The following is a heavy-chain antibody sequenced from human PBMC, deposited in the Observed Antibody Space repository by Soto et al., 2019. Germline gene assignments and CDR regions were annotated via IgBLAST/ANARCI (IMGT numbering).Heavy chain of an antibody. D-gene: IGHD6-13*01. V-gene: IGHV4-31*03. J-gene: IGHJ4*02. Sequence: QVQLQESGPGLVKPSQTLSLTCTVSGGSISSGGYYWSWIRQHPGKGLEWIGYIYYSGSTYYNPSLKSRVTISVDTSKNQFSLKPSSVTAADTAVYYCARGGMAAAGLRYFDYWGQGTLVTVSS. CDR2: IYYSGST. CDR1: GGSISSGGYY. CDR3: ARGGMAAAGLRYFDY.